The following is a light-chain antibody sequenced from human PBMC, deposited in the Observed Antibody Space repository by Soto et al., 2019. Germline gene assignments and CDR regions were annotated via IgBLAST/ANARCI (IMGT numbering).Light chain of an antibody. CDR2: AAS. V-gene: IGKV1-39*01. CDR3: QQSHITTLFT. CDR1: QNINSH. Sequence: DIQMTQSPSSLSASIGDRVTITCRASQNINSHLNWYQQKPGKAPKVLIYAASRLQSGVPSRFSGRGSGTEFTLTISSLEPEDFASYYCQQSHITTLFTVGKGTKLEIK. J-gene: IGKJ2*01.